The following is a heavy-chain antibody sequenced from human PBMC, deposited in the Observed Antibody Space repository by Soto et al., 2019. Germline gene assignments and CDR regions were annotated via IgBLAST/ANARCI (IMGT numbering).Heavy chain of an antibody. J-gene: IGHJ5*02. Sequence: ASVKVSCKATGYTYTSHDINWVRQATGQGLEWMGWMNPNSGNTDYVQKFQGRATMNRNTSISTDYMDLSSQRSEDTAGYYCATSHFIWYGEFENWFDPWGQGXLVTVSS. CDR1: GYTYTSHD. CDR2: MNPNSGNT. CDR3: ATSHFIWYGEFENWFDP. V-gene: IGHV1-8*01. D-gene: IGHD3-10*01.